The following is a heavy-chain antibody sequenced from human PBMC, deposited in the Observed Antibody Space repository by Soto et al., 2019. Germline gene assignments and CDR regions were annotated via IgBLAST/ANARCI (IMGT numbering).Heavy chain of an antibody. CDR1: GGSISSSNW. D-gene: IGHD4-4*01. V-gene: IGHV4-4*02. Sequence: QVQLQESGPGLVKPSGTLSVTCAVSGGSISSSNWWTWVRQPPGKGLEWIGEIYHSGTTNYNPSLKSRVFISGDRSRNHLSLTLSSVTAADTAVYYCAIPATSDFDYWGQGILVTVSS. CDR3: AIPATSDFDY. J-gene: IGHJ4*02. CDR2: IYHSGTT.